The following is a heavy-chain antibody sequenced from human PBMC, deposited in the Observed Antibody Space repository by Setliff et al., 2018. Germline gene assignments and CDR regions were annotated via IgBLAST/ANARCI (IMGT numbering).Heavy chain of an antibody. J-gene: IGHJ4*02. Sequence: PSETLSLTCTVYGGSFSNYYWGWIRQSPGKGLEWIGEINDSGTTNYSPSLKSRVTISLDASTNQFSLKLRSVSAADTAVYYCGYWSGYYNNDYWGQGTLVTVSS. V-gene: IGHV4-34*01. CDR1: GGSFSNYY. CDR3: GYWSGYYNNDY. CDR2: INDSGTT. D-gene: IGHD3-3*01.